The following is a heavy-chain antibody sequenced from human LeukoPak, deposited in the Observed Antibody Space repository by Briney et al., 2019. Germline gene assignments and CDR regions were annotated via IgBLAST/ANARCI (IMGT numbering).Heavy chain of an antibody. CDR1: GFTFSSYA. CDR2: ISGSGGST. D-gene: IGHD1-14*01. CDR3: AKITPNYYYGMDV. J-gene: IGHJ6*02. Sequence: QPGGSLRLSCTASGFTFSSYAMSWVRQAPGKGLEWVSAISGSGGSTHYADSVKGRFTISRDNSKNTLYLQMNSLRAEDTAVYYCAKITPNYYYGMDVWGQGTTVTVSS. V-gene: IGHV3-23*01.